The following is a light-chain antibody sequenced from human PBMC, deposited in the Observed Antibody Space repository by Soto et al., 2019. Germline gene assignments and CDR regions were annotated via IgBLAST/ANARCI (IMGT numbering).Light chain of an antibody. Sequence: DIVMTQSPLSLPVTPGEPASFPCRSIQGLLHSNGYNYLDWYLQKPGQSPQLLIHLGSNRASGVPDRFSGSGSGTDFTLKISRVEAEDVGVYYCMQALQTPAFGGGTKVEIK. CDR2: LGS. CDR1: QGLLHSNGYNY. V-gene: IGKV2-28*01. CDR3: MQALQTPA. J-gene: IGKJ4*01.